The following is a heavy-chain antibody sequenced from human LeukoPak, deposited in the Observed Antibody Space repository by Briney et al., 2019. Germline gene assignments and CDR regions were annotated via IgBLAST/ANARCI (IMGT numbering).Heavy chain of an antibody. CDR1: GFTFSSYA. J-gene: IGHJ6*03. CDR3: AREYSSSPGYYMDV. CDR2: INWNGGST. Sequence: GGSLRLSCEASGFTFSSYAMSWVRQAPGKGLEWVSGINWNGGSTGYADSVKGRFTISRDNAKNSLYLQVNSLRAEDTALYYCAREYSSSPGYYMDVWGKGTTVTVSS. V-gene: IGHV3-20*04. D-gene: IGHD6-6*01.